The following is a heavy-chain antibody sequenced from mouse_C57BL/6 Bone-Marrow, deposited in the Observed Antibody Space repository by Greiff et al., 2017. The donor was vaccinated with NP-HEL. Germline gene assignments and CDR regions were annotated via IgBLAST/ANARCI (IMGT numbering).Heavy chain of an antibody. CDR2: ISNGGGST. CDR3: ASYGNYAWFAY. Sequence: EVQRVESGGGLVQPGGSLKLSCAASGFTFSDYYMYWVRQTPEKRLEWVAYISNGGGSTYYPDTVKGRFTISRDNAKNTLYLQMSRLKSEDTAMYYCASYGNYAWFAYWGQGTLVTVSA. J-gene: IGHJ3*01. CDR1: GFTFSDYY. D-gene: IGHD2-1*01. V-gene: IGHV5-12*01.